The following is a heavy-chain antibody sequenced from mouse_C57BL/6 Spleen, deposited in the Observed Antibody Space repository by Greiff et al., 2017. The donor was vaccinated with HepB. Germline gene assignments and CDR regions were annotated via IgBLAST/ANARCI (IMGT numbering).Heavy chain of an antibody. CDR1: GFTFSDYG. J-gene: IGHJ2*01. V-gene: IGHV5-17*01. Sequence: EVQLVESGGGFVKPGGSLKLSCAASGFTFSDYGMHWVRQAPEKGLEWVAYISSGSSTIYYADTVKGRFTISRDNAKNTLFLQMTSLRSEDTAMYYCARPPPYYGSSYNHFDYWGQGTTLTVSS. CDR2: ISSGSSTI. CDR3: ARPPPYYGSSYNHFDY. D-gene: IGHD1-1*01.